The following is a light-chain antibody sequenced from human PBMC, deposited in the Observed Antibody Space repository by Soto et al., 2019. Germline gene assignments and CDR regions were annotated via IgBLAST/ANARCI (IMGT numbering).Light chain of an antibody. CDR1: SSDVGGYNY. V-gene: IGLV2-8*01. J-gene: IGLJ2*01. CDR3: SSYAGSNNFVV. Sequence: QSALTQPPSASGSPGQSVTISCTGTSSDVGGYNYVSCYQQHPGKAPKLMIYEVSKRPSGVPDRFSGSKSGNTASLTVSGLQAEDEADYYCSSYAGSNNFVVFGGGTKLTV. CDR2: EVS.